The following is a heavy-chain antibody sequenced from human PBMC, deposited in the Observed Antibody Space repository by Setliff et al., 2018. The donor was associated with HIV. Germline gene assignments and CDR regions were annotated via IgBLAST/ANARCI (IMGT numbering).Heavy chain of an antibody. V-gene: IGHV3-23*01. J-gene: IGHJ4*02. Sequence: GGSLRLSCAASGFAFNTYDMNWVRQAPGQRPEWVSVVHVGGGRTDYADSVRGRFVISRDDSKNMLYLQMSGLRGEDTAVYYCAGSRGYFVKAEWGQGTLVTVSS. CDR2: VHVGGGRT. CDR3: AGSRGYFVKAE. D-gene: IGHD3-22*01. CDR1: GFAFNTYD.